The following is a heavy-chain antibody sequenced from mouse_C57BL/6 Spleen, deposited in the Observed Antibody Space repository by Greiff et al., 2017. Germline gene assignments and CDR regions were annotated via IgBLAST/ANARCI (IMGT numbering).Heavy chain of an antibody. CDR1: GYAFSSYW. CDR2: IYPGDGDT. CDR3: ARRTAQARGFDY. J-gene: IGHJ2*01. Sequence: LVESGAELVKPGASVKISCKASGYAFSSYWMNWVKQRPGKGLEWIGQIYPGDGDTNYNGKFKGKATLTADKSSSTAYMQLSSLTSEDSAVYFCARRTAQARGFDYWGQGTTLTVSS. V-gene: IGHV1-80*01. D-gene: IGHD3-2*02.